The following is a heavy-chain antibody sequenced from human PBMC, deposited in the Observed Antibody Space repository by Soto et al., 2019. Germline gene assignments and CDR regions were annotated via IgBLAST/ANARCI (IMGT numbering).Heavy chain of an antibody. CDR1: GYTFISYD. D-gene: IGHD2-2*01. V-gene: IGHV1-8*01. J-gene: IGHJ6*01. Sequence: QVQLVQSGAEVKKPGASVKVSCKASGYTFISYDINWVRQATGQGLAWMGSLNPNSGNTVYAQRFQGSVTVTTNSSITTAYRELSSLRSDDTAVYYCARGMKFRTSISPVLWSVYYYYEMDVWGEGTRVSVSS. CDR3: ARGMKFRTSISPVLWSVYYYYEMDV. CDR2: LNPNSGNT.